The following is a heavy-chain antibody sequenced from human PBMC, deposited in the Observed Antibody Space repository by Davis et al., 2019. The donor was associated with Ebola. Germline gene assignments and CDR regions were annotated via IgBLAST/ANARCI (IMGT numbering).Heavy chain of an antibody. CDR3: ARGWLRGYLDY. J-gene: IGHJ4*02. Sequence: HSQTPSLTCAISGDNVSSGNGAWNWIRQSPSGGLEWLGRTYYNSEWYNDYAVSVKSRIIINPDTSKNQFSLQLSSVTPEDTAVYYCARGWLRGYLDYWGQGTLVTVSS. CDR2: TYYNSEWYN. CDR1: GDNVSSGNGA. D-gene: IGHD5-12*01. V-gene: IGHV6-1*01.